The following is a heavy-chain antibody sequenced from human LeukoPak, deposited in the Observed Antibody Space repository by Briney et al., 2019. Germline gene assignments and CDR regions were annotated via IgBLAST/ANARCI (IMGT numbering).Heavy chain of an antibody. D-gene: IGHD2-8*02. Sequence: GGSLRLSCAASGFTFGNAWMSWVRQAPGKGLEWVGRIKSKTDGGTTDYAAPVKGRFTISRDDSKNTLYLQMNSLKTEDTAVYYCTAGFTGGSYLDYWGQGTLVTVSS. CDR2: IKSKTDGGTT. J-gene: IGHJ4*02. CDR3: TAGFTGGSYLDY. CDR1: GFTFGNAW. V-gene: IGHV3-15*01.